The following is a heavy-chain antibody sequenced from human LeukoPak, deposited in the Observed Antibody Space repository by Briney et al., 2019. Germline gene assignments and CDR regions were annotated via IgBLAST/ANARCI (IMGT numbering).Heavy chain of an antibody. CDR1: GFTFSSYG. CDR3: AKDLGGIYYYDF. Sequence: HPGGSLRLSCAASGFTFSSYGMHWVRQTPGKGLEWVAVISYDGSNKHYVDSVKGRFTISRDNSKNTLYLQMNSLRAEDTAVYYCAKDLGGIYYYDFWGQGTLVTVSS. J-gene: IGHJ4*02. D-gene: IGHD3-16*01. CDR2: ISYDGSNK. V-gene: IGHV3-30*18.